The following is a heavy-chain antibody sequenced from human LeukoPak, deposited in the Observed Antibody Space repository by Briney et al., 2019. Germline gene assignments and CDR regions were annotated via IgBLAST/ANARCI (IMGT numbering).Heavy chain of an antibody. Sequence: APVKVSCKASGYTFTSYAMHWVRQAPGQRLEWMGWINAGNGNTKYSQKFQGRVTITRDTSASTAYMELSSLRSEDTAVYYCARVREMATIGGFDYWGQGTLVTVSS. V-gene: IGHV1-3*01. CDR2: INAGNGNT. D-gene: IGHD5-24*01. J-gene: IGHJ4*02. CDR1: GYTFTSYA. CDR3: ARVREMATIGGFDY.